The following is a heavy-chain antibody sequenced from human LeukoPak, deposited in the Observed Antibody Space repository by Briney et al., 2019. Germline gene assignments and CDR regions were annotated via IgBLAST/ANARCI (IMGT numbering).Heavy chain of an antibody. CDR2: VSGTGTST. D-gene: IGHD3-3*01. V-gene: IGHV3-23*01. CDR1: GFTFHNYA. J-gene: IGHJ4*02. Sequence: GGSLRLSCKASGFTFHNYAMTWVRQAPGKGLDWVSTVSGTGTSTFYAASVKVRATISRDNSKNMLYLQMSSLRAEDTAMYYCAKGYYDSHRGFFEYWGLGTLVTVSS. CDR3: AKGYYDSHRGFFEY.